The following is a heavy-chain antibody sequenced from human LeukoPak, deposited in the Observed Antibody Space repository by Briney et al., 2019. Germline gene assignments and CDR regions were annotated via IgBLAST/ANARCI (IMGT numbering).Heavy chain of an antibody. CDR2: MNPDSGDT. Sequence: ASVKVSCKASGNTFNSYDINWVRQATGQGLEWMGWMNPDSGDTGYAPKFQGRVTMTRNTAISTAYMELSSLRSEDTVVYYCARGRTDYYDSSGSFPALGYWGQGTLVTVSS. CDR1: GNTFNSYD. D-gene: IGHD3-22*01. CDR3: ARGRTDYYDSSGSFPALGY. J-gene: IGHJ4*02. V-gene: IGHV1-8*01.